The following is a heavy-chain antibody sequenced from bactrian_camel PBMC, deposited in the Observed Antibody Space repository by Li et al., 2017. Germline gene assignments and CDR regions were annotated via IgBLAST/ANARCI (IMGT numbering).Heavy chain of an antibody. Sequence: HVQLVESGGGLVQPGGSLRLSCVASGFPFSTATMSWIRQAPGKGLEWVSNILGDGLSYYADSIQGRFTISRDNDKSSLYLQLNNLTIEDTAMYYCAKGFVRHPSTETVRGQGTQVTVS. CDR1: GFPFSTAT. J-gene: IGHJ4*01. D-gene: IGHD5*01. CDR2: NILGDGLS. V-gene: IGHV3S1*01. CDR3: AKGFVRHPSTETV.